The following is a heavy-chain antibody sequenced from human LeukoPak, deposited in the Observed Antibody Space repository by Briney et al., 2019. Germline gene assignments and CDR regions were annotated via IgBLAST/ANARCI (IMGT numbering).Heavy chain of an antibody. CDR3: AKDIQFSLAAATVTGFDY. Sequence: PGRSLRLSCAASGFTFDDYAMHWVRQAPGKGLEWVSGISWNSGSIGYADSVKGRFTISRDNAKNSLYLQMNSLRAEDTALYYCAKDIQFSLAAATVTGFDYWGQGTLVTVSS. V-gene: IGHV3-9*01. CDR2: ISWNSGSI. D-gene: IGHD6-13*01. J-gene: IGHJ4*02. CDR1: GFTFDDYA.